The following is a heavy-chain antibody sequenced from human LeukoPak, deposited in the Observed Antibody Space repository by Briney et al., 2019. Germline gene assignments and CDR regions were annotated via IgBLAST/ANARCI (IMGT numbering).Heavy chain of an antibody. J-gene: IGHJ4*02. CDR2: INPGGSET. V-gene: IGHV3-7*01. CDR1: GFTSRTHW. CDR3: ARLLGYRTLYDF. Sequence: GGSLRVSCAASGFTSRTHWMSWVRQAPGKGLEWVASINPGGSETYYVESVKGRFTISRDNAMNSCFLQLNSLRAEDAAVYYCARLLGYRTLYDFWGQGTLVTVSS. D-gene: IGHD2-15*01.